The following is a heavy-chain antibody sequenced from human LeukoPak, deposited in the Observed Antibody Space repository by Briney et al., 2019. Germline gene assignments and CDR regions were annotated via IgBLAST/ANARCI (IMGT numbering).Heavy chain of an antibody. D-gene: IGHD3-22*01. CDR1: GYTFTSYY. J-gene: IGHJ4*02. CDR2: IYPSNGDT. Sequence: GASVKVSCKASGYTFTSYYMHWVRQAPGQGLEWVGLIYPSNGDTRYAQKFQGRVAMTRDTSISTAYMELSRLRFDDTAIYYCARVLIPTMITSNFDYWGQGTLVTVSS. CDR3: ARVLIPTMITSNFDY. V-gene: IGHV1-2*02.